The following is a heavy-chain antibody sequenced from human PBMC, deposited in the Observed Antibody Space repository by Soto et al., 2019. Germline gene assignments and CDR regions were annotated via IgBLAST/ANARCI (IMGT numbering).Heavy chain of an antibody. CDR3: ARARYRSGSYYRRDWFDP. CDR1: GFTFSNAW. J-gene: IGHJ5*02. D-gene: IGHD3-10*01. V-gene: IGHV4-34*01. Sequence: PGGSLRLSCAASGFTFSNAWMSWVRQPPGKGLEWIGEINHSGSTNYNPSLKSRVTISVDTSKNQFSLKLSSVTAADTAVYYCARARYRSGSYYRRDWFDPWGQGTLVTVSS. CDR2: INHSGST.